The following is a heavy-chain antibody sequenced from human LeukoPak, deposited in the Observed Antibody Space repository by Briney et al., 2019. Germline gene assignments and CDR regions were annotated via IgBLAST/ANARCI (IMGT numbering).Heavy chain of an antibody. CDR2: IYYSGST. CDR3: ARDGNGYFDY. Sequence: SETLSLTCAVYGGSISSYYWSWIRQPPGKGMEWIGYIYYSGSTNYNPSLKRRVTISVDTSKNQFSLKLSSVTAADTAVYYCARDGNGYFDYWGQGTLVTVSS. D-gene: IGHD1-1*01. V-gene: IGHV4-59*01. J-gene: IGHJ4*02. CDR1: GGSISSYY.